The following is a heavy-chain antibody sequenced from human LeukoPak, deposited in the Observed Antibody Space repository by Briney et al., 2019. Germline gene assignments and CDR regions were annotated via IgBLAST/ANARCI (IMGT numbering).Heavy chain of an antibody. CDR3: ARVFWETVNTGYYSDF. Sequence: QPGGSLRLSCVASEFVFSNHAMTWVHQAPGKGLEWISSITSDSSNIFYANSVRGRFTISRDNANNALHLQMNSLRAEDTAVYYCARVFWETVNTGYYSDFWGPGTLVTVSS. CDR1: EFVFSNHA. V-gene: IGHV3-21*01. J-gene: IGHJ4*02. CDR2: ITSDSSNI. D-gene: IGHD3-22*01.